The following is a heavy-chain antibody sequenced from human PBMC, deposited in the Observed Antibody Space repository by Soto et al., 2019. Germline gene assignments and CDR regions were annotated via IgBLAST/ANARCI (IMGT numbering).Heavy chain of an antibody. V-gene: IGHV3-23*01. CDR1: GFTFSSYA. Sequence: PGGSLRLSCAASGFTFSSYAMSWVRQAPGKGLEWVSAISGSGGSTYYADSVKGRFTISRDNSKNTLYLQMNSLRAEDTAVYYCAKDLSPATANYYYYYMDVWGKGTTVTVSS. J-gene: IGHJ6*03. CDR3: AKDLSPATANYYYYYMDV. CDR2: ISGSGGST.